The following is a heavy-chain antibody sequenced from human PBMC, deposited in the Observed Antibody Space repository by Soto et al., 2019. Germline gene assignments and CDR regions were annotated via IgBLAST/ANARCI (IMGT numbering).Heavy chain of an antibody. D-gene: IGHD6-19*01. Sequence: PSETLSLTCAVYGGSFSGYYWSWIRQPPGKGLEWIGEINHSGSTNYNPSLKSRVTISVDTSKNQFSLELSSVTAADTAVYYCARRGDGSGWANDYWSQGTLVTVSS. CDR1: GGSFSGYY. J-gene: IGHJ4*02. V-gene: IGHV4-34*01. CDR3: ARRGDGSGWANDY. CDR2: INHSGST.